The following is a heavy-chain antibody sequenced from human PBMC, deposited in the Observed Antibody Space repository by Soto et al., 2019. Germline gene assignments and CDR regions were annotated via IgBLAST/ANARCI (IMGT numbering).Heavy chain of an antibody. J-gene: IGHJ4*02. D-gene: IGHD3-10*01. CDR2: VNPIVSMA. V-gene: IGHV1-69*02. Sequence: QVQLVQSGAEVKKPGSSVKVSCKASGDTFSFYTINWVRQAPGLGLEWMGRVNPIVSMANYEQKFQGRVTITADKSTHTAYMQLSSVRSADTALYYCAASYGSGYRAFDYWGQGALVPVSS. CDR3: AASYGSGYRAFDY. CDR1: GDTFSFYT.